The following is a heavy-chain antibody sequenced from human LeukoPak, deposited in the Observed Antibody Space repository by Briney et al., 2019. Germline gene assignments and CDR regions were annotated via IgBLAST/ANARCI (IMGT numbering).Heavy chain of an antibody. CDR1: GFTFSSYN. J-gene: IGHJ4*02. V-gene: IGHV3-21*01. D-gene: IGHD7-27*01. Sequence: GGSLRLSCAASGFTFSSYNMNWVRQAPGKGLEWVSFISSSSDYIYYADSLKGRFTISRDNGKNTLYLEMSSLRAEDTAVYYCARGPSGWGSLDYWGQGTLVTVSS. CDR2: ISSSSDYI. CDR3: ARGPSGWGSLDY.